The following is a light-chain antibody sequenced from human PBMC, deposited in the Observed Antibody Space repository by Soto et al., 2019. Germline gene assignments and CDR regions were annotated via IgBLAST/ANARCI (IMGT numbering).Light chain of an antibody. CDR3: QQYRV. V-gene: IGKV1-5*01. J-gene: IGKJ4*01. CDR2: DAS. Sequence: EIQLTQSPSFLSASVGDRVTITCRASQSITNWLAWYQQKPGKAPKLLIYDASILESGVPSRFSGSGSGTEFTLTINSLQPDDFATYYCQQYRVFGGGTKVDI. CDR1: QSITNW.